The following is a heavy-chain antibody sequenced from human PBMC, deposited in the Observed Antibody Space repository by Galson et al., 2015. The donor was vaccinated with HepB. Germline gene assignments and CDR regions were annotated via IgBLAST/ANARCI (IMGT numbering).Heavy chain of an antibody. Sequence: SVKVSCKASGGTFSSYANNWVRQAPGQGLEWIGGLIPILGTVNLAQKFQDRVTINADESRSTAYLDLSSLRSEDTAVYYCARENNRGYGMDVWGQGTTVTVSS. D-gene: IGHD3-10*01. J-gene: IGHJ6*02. V-gene: IGHV1-69*13. CDR3: ARENNRGYGMDV. CDR2: LIPILGTV. CDR1: GGTFSSYA.